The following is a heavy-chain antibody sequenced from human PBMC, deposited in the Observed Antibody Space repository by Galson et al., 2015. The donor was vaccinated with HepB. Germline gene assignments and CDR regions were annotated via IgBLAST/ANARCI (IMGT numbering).Heavy chain of an antibody. D-gene: IGHD5-24*01. Sequence: SLRLSCAAPGFTFSSYAMSWVRQAPGKGLEWVSAITGSGGNIYYAASVKGRLTVSRDNSKNTQYLQMNSLRAEDTAVYYCAKAVTITGGSFDLWGQGTMVTVSS. CDR1: GFTFSSYA. CDR3: AKAVTITGGSFDL. V-gene: IGHV3-23*01. J-gene: IGHJ3*01. CDR2: ITGSGGNI.